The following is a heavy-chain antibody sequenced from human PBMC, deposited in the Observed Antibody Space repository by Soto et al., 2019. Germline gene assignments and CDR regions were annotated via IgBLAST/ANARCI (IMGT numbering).Heavy chain of an antibody. CDR2: INPNSGGT. V-gene: IGHV1-2*04. Sequence: ASVKVSCKASGYTFTGYYMHWVRQAPGQGLEWMGWINPNSGGTNYAQKFQGWVTMTRDTSISTAYMELSRLRSDDTAVYYCARGLLGGGYCSGGSCYSWFDPWGQGTLVTVSS. J-gene: IGHJ5*02. D-gene: IGHD2-15*01. CDR3: ARGLLGGGYCSGGSCYSWFDP. CDR1: GYTFTGYY.